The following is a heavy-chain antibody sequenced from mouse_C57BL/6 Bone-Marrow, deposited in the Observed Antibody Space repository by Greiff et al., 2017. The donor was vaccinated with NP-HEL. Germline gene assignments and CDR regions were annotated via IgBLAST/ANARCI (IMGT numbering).Heavy chain of an antibody. J-gene: IGHJ2*01. CDR3: TREGWLLRYFDY. CDR1: GYTFTDYE. Sequence: QVQLQQSGAELVRPGASVTLSCKASGYTFTDYEMHWVKQTPVHGLEWIGAIDPETGGTAYNQKFKGKAILTADKSSSTAYMELRSLTSEDSAVYYCTREGWLLRYFDYWGQGTTLTVSS. V-gene: IGHV1-15*01. D-gene: IGHD2-3*01. CDR2: IDPETGGT.